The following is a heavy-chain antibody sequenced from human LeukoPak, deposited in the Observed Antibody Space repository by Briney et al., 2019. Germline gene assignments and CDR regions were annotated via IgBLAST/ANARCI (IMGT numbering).Heavy chain of an antibody. V-gene: IGHV3-23*01. Sequence: GGSLRLSCAASGFTFSSYAMSWVRQAPGKELEWVSAISGSGGSTYYADSVKGRFTISRDNSKNTLYLQMNSLRAEDTAVYYCAKFDLEWPHFDYWGQGTLVTVSS. CDR1: GFTFSSYA. CDR2: ISGSGGST. J-gene: IGHJ4*02. CDR3: AKFDLEWPHFDY. D-gene: IGHD3-3*01.